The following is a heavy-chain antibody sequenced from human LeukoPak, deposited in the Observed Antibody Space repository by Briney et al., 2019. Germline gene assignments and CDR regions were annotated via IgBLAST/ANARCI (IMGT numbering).Heavy chain of an antibody. CDR2: ISSSSSYI. CDR1: GFTFSSYS. CDR3: ARSGWYYYYYMDV. Sequence: GGSLRLSCAASGFTFSSYSMNWGRQAPGKGLEWVSSISSSSSYIYYADSVKGRFTISRDNAKNSLYLQMNSLRAEDTTVYYCARSGWYYYYYMDVWGKGTTVTVSS. J-gene: IGHJ6*03. V-gene: IGHV3-21*01. D-gene: IGHD6-19*01.